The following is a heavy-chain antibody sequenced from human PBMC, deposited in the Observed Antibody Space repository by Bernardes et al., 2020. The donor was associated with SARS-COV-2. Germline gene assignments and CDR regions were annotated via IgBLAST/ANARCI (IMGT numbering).Heavy chain of an antibody. CDR3: AGGGRQQWLVYYYYGMDV. D-gene: IGHD6-19*01. J-gene: IGHJ6*02. Sequence: ASVKVSCKASGYTFTSYDINWVRQATGQGLEWMGWMNPNSGNTGYAQKFQGRVTMTRNTSISTAYMELSSLRSEDTAVYYCAGGGRQQWLVYYYYGMDVWGQGATVTVSS. V-gene: IGHV1-8*01. CDR2: MNPNSGNT. CDR1: GYTFTSYD.